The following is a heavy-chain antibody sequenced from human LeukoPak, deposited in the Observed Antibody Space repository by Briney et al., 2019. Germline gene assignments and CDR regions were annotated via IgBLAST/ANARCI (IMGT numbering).Heavy chain of an antibody. J-gene: IGHJ6*02. CDR2: ISSSGSGGNT. Sequence: PGGSLRLSCVASGVTLSNYAMSWARQAPGKGLEWVSGISSSGSGGNTYYADSVKGRFTISRDNSKNTLYLQMNSLRAEDTAVYYCAKDWGSSSFFVGYYYYGMDVWGQGTTVTVSS. D-gene: IGHD6-6*01. V-gene: IGHV3-23*01. CDR3: AKDWGSSSFFVGYYYYGMDV. CDR1: GVTLSNYA.